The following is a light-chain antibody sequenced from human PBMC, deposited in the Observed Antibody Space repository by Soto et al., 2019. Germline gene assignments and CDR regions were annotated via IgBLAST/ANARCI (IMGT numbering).Light chain of an antibody. V-gene: IGKV3-11*01. CDR3: QQRSNWPIT. CDR1: QSIGNY. CDR2: DVS. J-gene: IGKJ5*01. Sequence: EIVLTQSPVTQSLSPGERATLSCRASQSIGNYLTWYQQKPGQAPRLLIYDVSNRATGIPARFTGSGSGTDFTLTISSLEPEDFVVYYCQQRSNWPITFGQGTRLEIK.